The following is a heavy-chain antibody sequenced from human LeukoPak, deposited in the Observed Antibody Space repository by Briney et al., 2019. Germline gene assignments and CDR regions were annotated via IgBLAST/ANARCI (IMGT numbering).Heavy chain of an antibody. CDR2: IYYSGST. D-gene: IGHD5-18*01. Sequence: SETLSLTCTVSGGSVSSGSYYWSWIRQPPGKGLEWLGYIYYSGSTNYNPSLKSRVTISVDTSKNQFSLKLSSVTAADTAVYYCARTGGYSYGFLDYWGQGTLVTVSS. CDR1: GGSVSSGSYY. J-gene: IGHJ4*02. CDR3: ARTGGYSYGFLDY. V-gene: IGHV4-61*01.